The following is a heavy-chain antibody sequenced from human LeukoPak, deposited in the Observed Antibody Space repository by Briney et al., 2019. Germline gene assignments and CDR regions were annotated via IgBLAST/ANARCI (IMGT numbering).Heavy chain of an antibody. CDR2: IRHDGSYQ. J-gene: IGHJ4*02. Sequence: GGSLRLSCAAFGFTFSSYGMHWVRQTPGKGLEWVAFIRHDGSYQQYADSVKGRFTVSRDNSKDMVYLQMNSLRTEDTAVYYCAKNRDSSDYPRDFDFWGQATLVTVSS. V-gene: IGHV3-30*02. D-gene: IGHD3-22*01. CDR3: AKNRDSSDYPRDFDF. CDR1: GFTFSSYG.